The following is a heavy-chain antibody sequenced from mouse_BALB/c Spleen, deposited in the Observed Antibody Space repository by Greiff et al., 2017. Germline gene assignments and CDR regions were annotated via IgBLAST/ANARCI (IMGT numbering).Heavy chain of an antibody. Sequence: QVQLQQSGAELVRPGTSVKVSCKASGYAFTNYLIEWVKQRPGQGLEWIGVINPGSGGTNYNEKFKGKATLTADKSSSTAYMQLSSLTSDDSAVYFCARSGDTPYAMDYWGQGTSVTVSS. CDR3: ARSGDTPYAMDY. V-gene: IGHV1-54*01. CDR2: INPGSGGT. D-gene: IGHD3-1*01. CDR1: GYAFTNYL. J-gene: IGHJ4*01.